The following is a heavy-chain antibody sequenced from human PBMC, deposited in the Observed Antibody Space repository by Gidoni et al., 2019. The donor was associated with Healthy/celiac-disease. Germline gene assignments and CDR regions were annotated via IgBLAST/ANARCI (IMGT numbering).Heavy chain of an antibody. CDR1: GYTFTSYA. J-gene: IGHJ6*02. Sequence: QVQLVQSGAEVKKPGASVKVSCKASGYTFTSYAMHWVRQAPGQRLEWMGWINAGNGNTKYSQKFQGRVTITRDTSASTAYMELSSLRSEDTAVYYCASSLSDPRWELLPSLYGMDVWGQGTTVTVSS. CDR2: INAGNGNT. D-gene: IGHD1-26*01. V-gene: IGHV1-3*01. CDR3: ASSLSDPRWELLPSLYGMDV.